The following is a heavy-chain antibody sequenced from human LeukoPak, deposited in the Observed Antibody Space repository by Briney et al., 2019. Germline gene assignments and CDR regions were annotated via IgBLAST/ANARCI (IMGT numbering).Heavy chain of an antibody. D-gene: IGHD6-6*01. J-gene: IGHJ4*02. V-gene: IGHV1-46*01. Sequence: ASVKVSCKASGYTFTSYYMHWVRQAPGEGLEWMGIINPSGGSTNYAQKLQGRVTMTTDTSTSTAYMELRSLRSDDTAVYYCARYGGIAARPDFDYWGQGTLVTVSS. CDR2: INPSGGST. CDR1: GYTFTSYY. CDR3: ARYGGIAARPDFDY.